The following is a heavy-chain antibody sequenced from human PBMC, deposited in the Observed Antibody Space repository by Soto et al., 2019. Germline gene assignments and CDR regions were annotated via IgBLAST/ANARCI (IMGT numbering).Heavy chain of an antibody. J-gene: IGHJ3*02. V-gene: IGHV3-23*01. D-gene: IGHD3-3*01. CDR1: GFTFSSYA. Sequence: GGSLRLSCAASGFTFSSYAMSWVRQAPGKGLEWVSAISGSGGSTYYADSVKGRFTISRDNSKNTLYLQMNSLRAEDTAVYYCAKDLGAPDYYDFWSGYAFDIWGQGTMVTV. CDR2: ISGSGGST. CDR3: AKDLGAPDYYDFWSGYAFDI.